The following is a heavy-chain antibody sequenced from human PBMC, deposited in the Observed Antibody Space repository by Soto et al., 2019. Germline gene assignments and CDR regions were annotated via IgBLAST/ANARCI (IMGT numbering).Heavy chain of an antibody. J-gene: IGHJ3*02. CDR2: IIPILGTA. D-gene: IGHD4-17*01. CDR3: ARDTHDYGDYGLVVDI. Sequence: QVQLVQSGAEVKKPGSSVKVSCKASGGTFSSYAISWVRQAPGQGLEWMGGIIPILGTANYEQKCQGRVTITADESTSTAYMELRGLRSEDKAMYYCARDTHDYGDYGLVVDIWGQGTVVTVSS. CDR1: GGTFSSYA. V-gene: IGHV1-69*01.